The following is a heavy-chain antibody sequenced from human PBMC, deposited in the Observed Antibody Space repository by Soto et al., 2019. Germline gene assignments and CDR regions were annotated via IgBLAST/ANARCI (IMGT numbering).Heavy chain of an antibody. D-gene: IGHD4-17*01. V-gene: IGHV4-39*01. J-gene: IGHJ3*02. Sequence: SETLSLTCTVSGGSISSSSYYWGWIRQPPGKGLEWIGSIYYSGSTYYNPSPKSRVTISVDTSKNQFSLKLSSVTAADTAVYYCARPDYGDYLFAFDIWGQGTMVTVSS. CDR3: ARPDYGDYLFAFDI. CDR1: GGSISSSSYY. CDR2: IYYSGST.